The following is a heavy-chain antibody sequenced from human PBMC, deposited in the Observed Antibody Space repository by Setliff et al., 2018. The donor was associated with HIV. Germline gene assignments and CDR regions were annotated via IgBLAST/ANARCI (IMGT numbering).Heavy chain of an antibody. J-gene: IGHJ6*03. CDR3: ASEAWTSYRSSSGYYYYYMDV. Sequence: PSETLSLTCTVSGGSISSYYWSWIRQPPGKGLEWIGYIFYSGSTNYNPSLKSRVTISVDASKNQFSLRLSSVTAADTAVYYCASEAWTSYRSSSGYYYYYMDVWGKGTTVTV. V-gene: IGHV4-59*01. CDR1: GGSISSYY. D-gene: IGHD6-6*01. CDR2: IFYSGST.